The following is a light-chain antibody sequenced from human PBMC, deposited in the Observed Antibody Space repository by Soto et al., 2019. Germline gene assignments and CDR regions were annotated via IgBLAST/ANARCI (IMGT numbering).Light chain of an antibody. CDR3: QQYTRRLS. Sequence: DVQLTQSPSILSASVGDRVTITCRAREDISRWLAWYQQKPGKAPKLLIYKASTLESGVPSRFSGSGSGTEFTLTISSLQPDDSATYHCQQYTRRLSFGPGNKVELK. CDR2: KAS. CDR1: EDISRW. V-gene: IGKV1-5*03. J-gene: IGKJ3*01.